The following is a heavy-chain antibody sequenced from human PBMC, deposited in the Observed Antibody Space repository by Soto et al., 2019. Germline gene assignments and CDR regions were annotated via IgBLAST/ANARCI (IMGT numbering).Heavy chain of an antibody. Sequence: GASVKVSCKASGYTFTSYGISWVRQAPGQGLEWMGWISAYNGNTNYAQKLQGRVTMTTDTSTSTAYMELRSLRSDDTAVYYCARHREDYDILTGYYDYWGQGTPVTVSS. D-gene: IGHD3-9*01. J-gene: IGHJ4*02. CDR2: ISAYNGNT. CDR1: GYTFTSYG. V-gene: IGHV1-18*01. CDR3: ARHREDYDILTGYYDY.